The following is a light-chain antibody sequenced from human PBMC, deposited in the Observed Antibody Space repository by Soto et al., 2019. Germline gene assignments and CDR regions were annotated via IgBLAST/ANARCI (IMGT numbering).Light chain of an antibody. CDR1: SSDVGGYAY. Sequence: QSVLTQPASVSGSPGQTITISCTGTSSDVGGYAYVSWYQQYPGKVPKLVISEVSNRPSGVSHLFSGSRSGNTASLTISGLQAEDESDYHCSSYTSRTTPVFGGGTKLTVL. CDR3: SSYTSRTTPV. V-gene: IGLV2-14*01. J-gene: IGLJ2*01. CDR2: EVS.